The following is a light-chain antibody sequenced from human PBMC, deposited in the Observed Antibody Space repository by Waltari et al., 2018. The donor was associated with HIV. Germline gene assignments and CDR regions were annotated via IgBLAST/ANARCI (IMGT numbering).Light chain of an antibody. CDR3: ATWDDSLNGRWV. Sequence: QSVLTQPPSASGTPGQRVTISCSGSSSNIGSNTVNWYQQLPGPAPKLLIYSNKQRPSGVPDRFSGSKSGTSASLAISGLQSEDEADYYCATWDDSLNGRWVFGGGTKLTVL. J-gene: IGLJ3*02. CDR2: SNK. CDR1: SSNIGSNT. V-gene: IGLV1-44*01.